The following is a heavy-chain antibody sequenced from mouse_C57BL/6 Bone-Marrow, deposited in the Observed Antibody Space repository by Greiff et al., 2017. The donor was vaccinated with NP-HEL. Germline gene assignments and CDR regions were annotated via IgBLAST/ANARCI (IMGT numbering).Heavy chain of an antibody. D-gene: IGHD1-3*01. CDR1: GYTFTDYE. CDR2: IDPETGGT. J-gene: IGHJ1*03. CDR3: TRLLNQYFDV. Sequence: LVESGAELVRPGASVTLSCKASGYTFTDYEMHWVKQTPVHGLEWIGAIDPETGGTAYNQKFKGKAILTADKSSSTAYMELRSLTSEDSAVYYCTRLLNQYFDVWGTGTTVTVSS. V-gene: IGHV1-15*01.